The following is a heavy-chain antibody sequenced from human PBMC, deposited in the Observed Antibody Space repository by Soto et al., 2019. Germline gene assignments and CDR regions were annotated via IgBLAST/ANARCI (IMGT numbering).Heavy chain of an antibody. CDR1: GFIISSNN. V-gene: IGHV3-53*02. Sequence: EVQLEDTGGGLIQPGGSLRLSCAASGFIISSNNMNWVRQAPGKGLEWVSIIDSGDSTSYAGSVKGRFTISRDNSKNTVFLQMNSLRAEDTAVYYCARTKPGNYGMDVWGRGTTVTVSS. CDR3: ARTKPGNYGMDV. J-gene: IGHJ6*02. D-gene: IGHD3-10*01. CDR2: IDSGDST.